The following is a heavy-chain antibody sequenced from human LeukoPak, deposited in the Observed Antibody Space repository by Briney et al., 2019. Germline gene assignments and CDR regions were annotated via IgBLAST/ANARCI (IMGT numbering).Heavy chain of an antibody. J-gene: IGHJ3*02. V-gene: IGHV5-51*01. D-gene: IGHD2-8*02. CDR2: IYPSDSDT. CDR3: AKSQNTGKGNGAFDI. Sequence: GESLKISCKGFGYTFTTYWIAWVRQMPGKGPECMGIIYPSDSDTRYSPSFQGQVTISVDKYISTAYLQWTNLRASDTAMYYCAKSQNTGKGNGAFDIWGQGALVTVSS. CDR1: GYTFTTYW.